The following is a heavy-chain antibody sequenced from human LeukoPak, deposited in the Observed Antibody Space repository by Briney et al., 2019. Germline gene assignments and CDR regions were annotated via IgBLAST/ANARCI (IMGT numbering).Heavy chain of an antibody. CDR1: GGSISSYY. J-gene: IGHJ5*02. CDR3: ARESQHTLRRGFDP. V-gene: IGHV4-59*12. Sequence: SETLSLTCTVSGGSISSYYWSWIRQPPGKGLEWIGYIYYSGSTNYNPSLKSRVTISVDKSKNQFSLKLSSVTAADTAVYYCARESQHTLRRGFDPWGQGTLVTVSS. CDR2: IYYSGST. D-gene: IGHD2/OR15-2a*01.